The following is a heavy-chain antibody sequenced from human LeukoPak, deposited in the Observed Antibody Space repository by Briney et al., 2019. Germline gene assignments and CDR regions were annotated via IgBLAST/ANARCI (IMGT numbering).Heavy chain of an antibody. Sequence: PGGSLRLSCAASGFTFSSYGMHWVRQAPGKGLEWVAVISYDGSNKYYADSVKGRFTISRDNSKNTLYLQMNSLRAEDTAVYYCAKDQGVATIFFLSRNGISWFDPWGQGTLVTVSS. CDR1: GFTFSSYG. D-gene: IGHD5-12*01. CDR3: AKDQGVATIFFLSRNGISWFDP. CDR2: ISYDGSNK. V-gene: IGHV3-30*18. J-gene: IGHJ5*02.